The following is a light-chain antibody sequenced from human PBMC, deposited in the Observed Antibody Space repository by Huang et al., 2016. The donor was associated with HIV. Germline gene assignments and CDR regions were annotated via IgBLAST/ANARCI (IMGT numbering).Light chain of an antibody. V-gene: IGKV3-15*01. CDR2: DAS. J-gene: IGKJ2*01. Sequence: ERVLTQSPVTLSASPGERATLSCRASQGVSSNLAWYQQKPGQAPRLLIHDASTRASDSPARFSGSGSDTEFTLTISSLQSEDSAVYYCQQYNNWPRTFGQGTKLEIK. CDR3: QQYNNWPRT. CDR1: QGVSSN.